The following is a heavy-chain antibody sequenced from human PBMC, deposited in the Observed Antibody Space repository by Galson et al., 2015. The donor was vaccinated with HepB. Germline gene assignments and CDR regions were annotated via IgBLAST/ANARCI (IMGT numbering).Heavy chain of an antibody. CDR3: AKANRNLYSSSWYPDDY. V-gene: IGHV3-23*01. CDR1: GFTFSSYA. CDR2: ISGSGGST. J-gene: IGHJ4*02. Sequence: SLRLSCAASGFTFSSYAMSWVRQAPGKGLEWVSAISGSGGSTYYADSVKGRFTISRDNSKNTLYLQMNSLRAEDTAVYYCAKANRNLYSSSWYPDDYWGQGTLVTVSS. D-gene: IGHD6-13*01.